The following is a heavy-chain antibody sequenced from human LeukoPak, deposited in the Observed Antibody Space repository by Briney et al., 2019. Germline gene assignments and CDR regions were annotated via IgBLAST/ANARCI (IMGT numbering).Heavy chain of an antibody. CDR2: IISDGSST. Sequence: GGSLRLSCAASGFTFSSDWMHWVRQAPGKGLVWVSRIISDGSSTTYADSVKGRFTISRDNAKNTLYLQMNSLRAEDTAVYYCARSGYYGDDAFDIWGQGTMVTVSS. CDR1: GFTFSSDW. J-gene: IGHJ3*02. V-gene: IGHV3-74*01. CDR3: ARSGYYGDDAFDI. D-gene: IGHD3-10*01.